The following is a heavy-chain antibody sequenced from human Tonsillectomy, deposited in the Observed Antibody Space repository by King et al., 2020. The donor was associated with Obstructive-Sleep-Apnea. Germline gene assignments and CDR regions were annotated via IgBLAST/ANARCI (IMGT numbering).Heavy chain of an antibody. Sequence: QLQESGPGLVKPSQTLSLTCTVSGGSISSGGYFWNWIRQHPGTGLEWIGYIVYSGSAYYNPSLERRVTISVDTSQNQFSLKLSSVTAADTAVYYCARDSQAAVAGIDYWGQGILVTVSP. CDR3: ARDSQAAVAGIDY. CDR1: GGSISSGGYF. CDR2: IVYSGSA. D-gene: IGHD6-13*01. V-gene: IGHV4-31*03. J-gene: IGHJ4*02.